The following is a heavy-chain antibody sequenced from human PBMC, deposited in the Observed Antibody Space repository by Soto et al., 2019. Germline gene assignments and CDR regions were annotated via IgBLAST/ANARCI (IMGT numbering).Heavy chain of an antibody. CDR1: GYTFTGYA. CDR3: VRHLRARGVVRDGPLAS. Sequence: ASVKVSCEACGYTFTGYAMHWVRQAPGQRLEWMGWINAGNGNTKYSQKFQGRVTITRDTSASTAYLHWSSLKASDTAIYFCVRHLRARGVVRDGPLASWGQGTLVTVSS. J-gene: IGHJ4*02. CDR2: INAGNGNT. D-gene: IGHD3-10*01. V-gene: IGHV1-3*01.